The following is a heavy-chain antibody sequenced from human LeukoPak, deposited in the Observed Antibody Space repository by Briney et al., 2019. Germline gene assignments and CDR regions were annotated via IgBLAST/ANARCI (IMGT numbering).Heavy chain of an antibody. CDR3: AFEYSSSVNWFDP. J-gene: IGHJ5*02. V-gene: IGHV1-2*02. CDR2: INPNSGGT. Sequence: ASVKVSCKASGYTFTGYYMHWARQAPGQGLEWMGWINPNSGGTNYAQKFQGRVTMTRDTSISTAYMELSRLRSDDTAVYYCAFEYSSSVNWFDPWGQGTLVTVSS. D-gene: IGHD6-6*01. CDR1: GYTFTGYY.